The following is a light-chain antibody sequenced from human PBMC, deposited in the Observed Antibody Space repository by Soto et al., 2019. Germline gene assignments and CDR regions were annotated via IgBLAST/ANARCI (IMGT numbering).Light chain of an antibody. CDR3: QQYGSCHPT. Sequence: EIVLTQSPGTMSLSPGERATLYCRASQSVSSSYVAWYQPKPGQAPRLLIYEASIRAIVIPDRFSGSGAVTYFTLTISRMEPEDFAVYNCQQYGSCHPTFGKGSKVEIK. CDR1: QSVSSSY. V-gene: IGKV3-20*01. J-gene: IGKJ1*01. CDR2: EAS.